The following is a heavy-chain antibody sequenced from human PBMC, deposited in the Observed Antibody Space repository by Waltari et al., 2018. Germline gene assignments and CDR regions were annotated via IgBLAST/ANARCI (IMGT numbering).Heavy chain of an antibody. CDR3: ATDGDGDCSLCLAQ. Sequence: VQLVESGGGGIQPGGSLSLSCAASGFIVSTNSMSWVRQAPGKGLEWVSVIYNDGTKLYADSVKGRFTVSRDNSKNMVHLQMDSLRAEDTAVYYCATDGDGDCSLCLAQWGQGTLVTVSS. V-gene: IGHV3-53*01. CDR2: IYNDGTK. CDR1: GFIVSTNS. D-gene: IGHD2-21*02. J-gene: IGHJ4*02.